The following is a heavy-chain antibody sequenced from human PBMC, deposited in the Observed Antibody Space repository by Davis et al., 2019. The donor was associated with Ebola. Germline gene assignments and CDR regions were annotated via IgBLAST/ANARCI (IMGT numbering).Heavy chain of an antibody. Sequence: GESLKISCAASGFVFRNYVMSWVRQAPGKGLEWVSTLGTSADTYYADSVKGRLTISRDNSKNTLYLQMNSLRAEDTAVYYCAKGYDFWSGNYDYWGQGTLVTVSS. CDR1: GFVFRNYV. J-gene: IGHJ4*02. D-gene: IGHD3-3*01. V-gene: IGHV3-23*01. CDR3: AKGYDFWSGNYDY. CDR2: LGTSADT.